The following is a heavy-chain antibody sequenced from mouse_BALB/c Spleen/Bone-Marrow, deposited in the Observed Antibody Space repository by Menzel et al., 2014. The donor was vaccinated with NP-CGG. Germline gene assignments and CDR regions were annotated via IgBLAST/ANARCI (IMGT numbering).Heavy chain of an antibody. CDR1: GYAFSNYW. V-gene: IGHV1-80*01. CDR3: ARCDGYSYYFDY. D-gene: IGHD2-3*01. J-gene: IGHJ2*01. Sequence: VQLQQSGADLVRPGSSVKISCKASGYAFSNYWMNWVKQRPGQGLEWIGQIYPGDGDTNCNGKFKGKATLTADKSSSTAYMQLSSLTSEDSAVYFCARCDGYSYYFDYWGQGTTLTVSS. CDR2: IYPGDGDT.